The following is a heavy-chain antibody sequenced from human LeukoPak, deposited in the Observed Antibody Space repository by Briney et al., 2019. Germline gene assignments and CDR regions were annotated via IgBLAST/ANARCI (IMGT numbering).Heavy chain of an antibody. CDR2: IYYSGST. D-gene: IGHD3-10*01. V-gene: IGHV4-59*12. CDR1: GGSISSYY. CDR3: AGDYGSGSYRFDY. J-gene: IGHJ4*02. Sequence: KPSETLSLTCTVSGGSISSYYWSWVRQPPGRGLEWIGYIYYSGSTTYNPSLKSRLTISLDTSKNQFSLKLRSVTAADTAVYYCAGDYGSGSYRFDYWGQGTLVTVSS.